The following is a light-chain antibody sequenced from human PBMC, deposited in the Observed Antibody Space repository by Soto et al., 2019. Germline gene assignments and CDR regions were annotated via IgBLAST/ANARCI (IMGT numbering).Light chain of an antibody. Sequence: EIVMTQSPATLSVSPGERATLSCRASQSVSSNLAWYQHKPGQAPRLLIYGASTRATGIPARFSGSGSGTAFTLTISSLQSEDFTVYYCQQYGNWPPITFGQGTRLEIK. V-gene: IGKV3-15*01. CDR2: GAS. CDR1: QSVSSN. CDR3: QQYGNWPPIT. J-gene: IGKJ5*01.